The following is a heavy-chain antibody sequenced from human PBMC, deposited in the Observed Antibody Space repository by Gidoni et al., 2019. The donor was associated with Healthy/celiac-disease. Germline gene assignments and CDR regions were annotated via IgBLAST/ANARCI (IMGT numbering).Heavy chain of an antibody. V-gene: IGHV4-34*01. CDR2: INHSGST. J-gene: IGHJ6*02. Sequence: QVQLQQWGAGLLKPSETLSLTCAVYGGSFSGYYWSWIRQPPGKGLEWIGEINHSGSTNYNPSLKSRVTISVDTSKNQFSLKLSSVTAADTAVYYCASSYDFWSGYYSHYYYYGMDVWGQGTTVTVSS. D-gene: IGHD3-3*01. CDR3: ASSYDFWSGYYSHYYYYGMDV. CDR1: GGSFSGYY.